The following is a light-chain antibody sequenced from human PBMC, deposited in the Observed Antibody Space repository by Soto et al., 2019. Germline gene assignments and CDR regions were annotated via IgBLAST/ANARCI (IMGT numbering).Light chain of an antibody. Sequence: DIQMTQSPSTLSGSVGDRVTITFRASQSISSWLAWYQQKPGKAPKLLIYDASSLESGVPSRFSGSGSGKEFTLTISSLQPDDFATYYCQQYNSYWTFGQGTKVDIK. CDR1: QSISSW. V-gene: IGKV1-5*01. J-gene: IGKJ1*01. CDR2: DAS. CDR3: QQYNSYWT.